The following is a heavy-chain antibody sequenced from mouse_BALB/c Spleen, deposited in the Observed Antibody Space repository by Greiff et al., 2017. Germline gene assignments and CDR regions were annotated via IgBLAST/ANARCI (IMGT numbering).Heavy chain of an antibody. CDR2: ISYSGST. Sequence: EVQLQESGPGLVKPSQSLSLTCTVTGYSITSDYAWNWIRQFPGNKLEWMGYISYSGSTSYNPSLKSRISITRDTSKNQFFLQLNSVTTEDTATYYCARGLRRGFDYWGQGTTLTVSS. J-gene: IGHJ2*01. V-gene: IGHV3-2*02. D-gene: IGHD2-4*01. CDR3: ARGLRRGFDY. CDR1: GYSITSDYA.